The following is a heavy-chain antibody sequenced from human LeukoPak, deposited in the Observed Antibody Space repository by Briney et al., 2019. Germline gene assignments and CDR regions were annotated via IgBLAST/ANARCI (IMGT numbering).Heavy chain of an antibody. CDR1: GFTFSSYS. D-gene: IGHD5-12*01. Sequence: GGSLRLSCAASGFTFSSYSMNWVRQAPGKGLEWVSSISSSSSYIYYADSVKGRFTISRDNAKNSLYLQMNSLRVEHTAVYYCAKDLSRGYDTYYFDYWGQGTLVTVSS. V-gene: IGHV3-21*01. CDR2: ISSSSSYI. J-gene: IGHJ4*02. CDR3: AKDLSRGYDTYYFDY.